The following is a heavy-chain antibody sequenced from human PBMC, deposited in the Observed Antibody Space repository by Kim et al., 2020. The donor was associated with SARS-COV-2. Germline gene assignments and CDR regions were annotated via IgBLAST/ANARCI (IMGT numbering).Heavy chain of an antibody. V-gene: IGHV4-39*01. Sequence: LKSRVTISVDTSKNQFSLKLSSVTAADTAVYYCARQSIAAAGAPAEYFQHWGQGTLVTVSS. CDR3: ARQSIAAAGAPAEYFQH. D-gene: IGHD6-13*01. J-gene: IGHJ1*01.